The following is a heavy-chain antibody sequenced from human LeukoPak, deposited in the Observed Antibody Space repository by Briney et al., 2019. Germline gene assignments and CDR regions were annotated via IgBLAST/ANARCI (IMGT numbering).Heavy chain of an antibody. J-gene: IGHJ4*02. V-gene: IGHV3-43*02. Sequence: PGGSLRLSCAASGFTFSSYEMNWVRQAPGKGLEWVSLISGDGGSTYYADSVKGRFTISRDNSKNSLYLQMNSLRTEDTALYYCAKDMEGSGWGYWGQGTLVTVSS. CDR1: GFTFSSYE. D-gene: IGHD6-19*01. CDR3: AKDMEGSGWGY. CDR2: ISGDGGST.